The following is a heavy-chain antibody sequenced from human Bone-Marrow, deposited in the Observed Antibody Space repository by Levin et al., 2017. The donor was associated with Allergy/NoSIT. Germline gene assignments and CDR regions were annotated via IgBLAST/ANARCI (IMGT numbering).Heavy chain of an antibody. CDR1: GGSISSSSYY. Sequence: SETLSLTCTVSGGSISSSSYYWGWIRQPPGKGLEWIGSIYHSGSTYYNPSLKSRVTISVDTSKNQFSLKLSSVTAADTAVYYCARHIRTGTTGKYFDYWGQGTLVTVSS. CDR2: IYHSGST. J-gene: IGHJ4*02. D-gene: IGHD1/OR15-1a*01. CDR3: ARHIRTGTTGKYFDY. V-gene: IGHV4-39*01.